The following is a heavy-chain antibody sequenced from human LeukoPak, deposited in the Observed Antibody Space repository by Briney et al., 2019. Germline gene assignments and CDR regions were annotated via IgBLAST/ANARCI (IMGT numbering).Heavy chain of an antibody. CDR2: MSRRNGSA. D-gene: IGHD5-12*01. J-gene: IGHJ4*02. CDR1: GFTFDSYV. CDR3: AREGSRSRSPYSDYVLDY. V-gene: IGHV3-23*01. Sequence: GGSLRLSCAASGFTFDSYVMNWVRQTPGKGLEWVSGMSRRNGSAYYADSVRGRFTISRDSSRNTVYLQMNSLRVDDTAVYYCAREGSRSRSPYSDYVLDYWGQGTLVTVSS.